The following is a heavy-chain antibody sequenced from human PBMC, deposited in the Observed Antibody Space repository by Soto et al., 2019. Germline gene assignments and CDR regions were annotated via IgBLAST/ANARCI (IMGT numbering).Heavy chain of an antibody. CDR2: IDPSDSYT. CDR3: ARHKAFYYDTSGA. J-gene: IGHJ5*02. CDR1: GYSFTSYW. V-gene: IGHV5-10-1*01. D-gene: IGHD3-22*01. Sequence: GESLKISCKGSGYSFTSYWISWVRQMPGKGLEWMGRIDPSDSYTNYSPSFQGHVTMSADKSINTAYLQWSSLKASDSAMYYCARHKAFYYDTSGAWGQGSLVTVSS.